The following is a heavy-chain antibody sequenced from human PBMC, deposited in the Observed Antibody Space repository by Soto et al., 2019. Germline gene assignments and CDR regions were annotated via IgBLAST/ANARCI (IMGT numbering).Heavy chain of an antibody. Sequence: PXGALSLSSADSGFTFDDYVMHWVRQAPGKGLEWVSGISWNSGSIGYADSVKGRFTISRDNAKNSLYLQMNSLRAEDTALYYCAKDIGPKYYGLLSYQYGMDVWGQGTTVTVSS. CDR2: ISWNSGSI. D-gene: IGHD3-10*01. J-gene: IGHJ6*02. V-gene: IGHV3-9*01. CDR1: GFTFDDYV. CDR3: AKDIGPKYYGLLSYQYGMDV.